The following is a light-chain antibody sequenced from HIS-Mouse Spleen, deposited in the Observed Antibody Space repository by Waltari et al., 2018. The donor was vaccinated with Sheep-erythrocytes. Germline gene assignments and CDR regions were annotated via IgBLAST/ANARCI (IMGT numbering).Light chain of an antibody. CDR1: SSYVGSYNL. V-gene: IGLV2-23*01. J-gene: IGLJ3*02. CDR2: EGS. Sequence: QSALTQPASVSGSPGQSLTISCTGTSSYVGSYNLVPWYQQHPGKAPKLMIYEGSKRPSGVSNRFSGSKSGNTASLTISGLQAEDEADYYCCSYAGSSTPWVFGGGTKLTVL. CDR3: CSYAGSSTPWV.